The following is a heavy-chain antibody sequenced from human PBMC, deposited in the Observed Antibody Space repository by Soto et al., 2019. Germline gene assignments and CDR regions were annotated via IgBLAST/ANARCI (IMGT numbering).Heavy chain of an antibody. D-gene: IGHD7-27*01. V-gene: IGHV3-23*01. J-gene: IGHJ4*02. CDR3: AKKSLGSRTGRSLYYFDY. CDR1: GFTFGNYA. CDR2: ISGGGDAT. Sequence: EVQLLESGGGLVQPGGSLRLSCAASGFTFGNYAFSWVRQAPGKGLEWVSVISGGGDATDYPDSVKGRFTTSRDNSKNTVYLQMNRLSAEETAGYYCAKKSLGSRTGRSLYYFDYWGQGTLVTVSS.